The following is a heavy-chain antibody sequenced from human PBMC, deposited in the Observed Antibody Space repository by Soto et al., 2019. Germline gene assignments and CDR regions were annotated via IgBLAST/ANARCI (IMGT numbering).Heavy chain of an antibody. CDR2: ISYDGSDK. J-gene: IGHJ6*02. CDR3: ARDPPNDKTQLDYGMDV. D-gene: IGHD2-2*01. Sequence: GGSLRLSCAASGFTFNTYGMHWVRQAPGKGLEWVAVISYDGSDKFYADSVKGRFTISRDDSKNTLYLQMNSLRAEDTGVYYCARDPPNDKTQLDYGMDVWGQGTAVTVSS. CDR1: GFTFNTYG. V-gene: IGHV3-30*03.